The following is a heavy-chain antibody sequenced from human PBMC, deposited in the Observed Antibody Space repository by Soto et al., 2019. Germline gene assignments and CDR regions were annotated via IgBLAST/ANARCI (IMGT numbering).Heavy chain of an antibody. Sequence: EQLVESGGGLVQPGGSLRLSCISSGFALDTYDMSWVRQAPGKALEWISHIGTGGDRIYYADSVKGRFTISRDNARNSLXLQXXXXXXXXXXXXXXXXXXXLMXAPYDAFNIWGQGTLVTVSS. CDR2: IGTGGDRI. J-gene: IGHJ3*02. CDR3: XXXXXLMXAPYDAFNI. V-gene: IGHV3-11*01. CDR1: GFALDTYD.